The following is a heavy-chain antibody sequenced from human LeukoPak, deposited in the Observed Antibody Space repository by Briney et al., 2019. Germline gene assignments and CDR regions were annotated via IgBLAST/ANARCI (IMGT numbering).Heavy chain of an antibody. D-gene: IGHD3-16*02. CDR2: ISYDGGNK. V-gene: IGHV3-30-3*01. Sequence: PGGSLRLSCAASGFTFSSYAMHWVRQAPGKGLEWVAVISYDGGNKYYADSVKGRFTISRDNSKNTLYLQMNSLRAEDTAVYYCAKGLLVWGSYHLDYWGQGTLVTVSS. CDR1: GFTFSSYA. J-gene: IGHJ4*02. CDR3: AKGLLVWGSYHLDY.